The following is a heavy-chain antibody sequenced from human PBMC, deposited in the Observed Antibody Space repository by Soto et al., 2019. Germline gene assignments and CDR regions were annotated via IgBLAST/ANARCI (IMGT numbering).Heavy chain of an antibody. V-gene: IGHV4-34*01. D-gene: IGHD2-2*01. Sequence: PSETLSLTCAVYGGSFSGYYWSWIRQPPGKGLEWIGTIYYGVNTYYNPSLKSRVTISVDTSKNQFSLELSSVTAADTAVYSCARHPGYCSGTSCYGYYTMDVWVQGTTVTVSS. J-gene: IGHJ6*02. CDR2: IYYGVNT. CDR3: ARHPGYCSGTSCYGYYTMDV. CDR1: GGSFSGYY.